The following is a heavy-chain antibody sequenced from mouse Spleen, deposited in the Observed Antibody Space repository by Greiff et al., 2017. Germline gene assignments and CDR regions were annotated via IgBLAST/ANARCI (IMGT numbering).Heavy chain of an antibody. Sequence: QVQLQQSGAELVMPGASVKLSCKASGYTFTSYWMHWVKQRPGQGLEWIGEIDPSDSYTNYNQKFKGKATLTVDKSSSTAYMQLSSLTSEDSAVYYCARPGRAFYAMDYWGQGTSVTVSS. CDR2: IDPSDSYT. V-gene: IGHV1-69*01. J-gene: IGHJ4*01. CDR3: ARPGRAFYAMDY. CDR1: GYTFTSYW. D-gene: IGHD3-3*01.